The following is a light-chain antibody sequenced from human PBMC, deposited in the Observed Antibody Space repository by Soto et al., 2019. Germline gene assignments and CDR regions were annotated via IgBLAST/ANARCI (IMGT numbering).Light chain of an antibody. CDR3: QSYDSSLSLYV. V-gene: IGLV1-40*01. CDR1: SSNIGAGYD. Sequence: QSALTQPPSVSGAPGQRVTIYCTGSSSNIGAGYDVHWYQQLPGTAPKLLIYGNSNRPSGVPDRFSGSKSGTSASLAITGLQAEDEADYYCQSYDSSLSLYVFGTGTKVTVL. J-gene: IGLJ1*01. CDR2: GNS.